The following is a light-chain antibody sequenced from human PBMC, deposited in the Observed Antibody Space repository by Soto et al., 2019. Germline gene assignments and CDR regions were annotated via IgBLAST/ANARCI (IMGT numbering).Light chain of an antibody. V-gene: IGKV3-20*01. CDR2: GAS. Sequence: EIVLTQSPGTLSLSPGEGATLSCRASQSVGSSYLAWYQQRPGLAPRLLITGASNRATGVADRFSGSGSGTDFTLTISRLEPEDFAVYYCHQYGDSPQTFGQGTKVDI. CDR3: HQYGDSPQT. J-gene: IGKJ1*01. CDR1: QSVGSSY.